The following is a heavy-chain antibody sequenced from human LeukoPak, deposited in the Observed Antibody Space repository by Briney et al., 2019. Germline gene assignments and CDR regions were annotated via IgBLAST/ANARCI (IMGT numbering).Heavy chain of an antibody. D-gene: IGHD3-22*01. CDR1: GFTFSSYE. CDR3: ARDSSGYFHWFDP. V-gene: IGHV3-48*03. CDR2: ISSSSSII. Sequence: GESLRLSCAASGFTFSSYEMNWVRQAPGKGLEWVSYISSSSSIIYYADSVKGRFTISRDNAKNSLYLQMNSLRAEDTAVYYCARDSSGYFHWFDPWGQGTLVTVSS. J-gene: IGHJ5*02.